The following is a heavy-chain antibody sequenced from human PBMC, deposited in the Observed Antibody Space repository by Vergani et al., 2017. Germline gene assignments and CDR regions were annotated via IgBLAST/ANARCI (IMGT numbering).Heavy chain of an antibody. CDR1: GYTFTGHY. V-gene: IGHV1-2*02. J-gene: IGHJ4*02. Sequence: QVQLVQSGAEVKKPGALVKVFCKASGYTFTGHYMHWVRQAPGQGLEWMGWINPNSGGTNYAQKFQGRVTMTRDTSISTAYMELSRLRSDDTAVYYCARDVGGRQLLLPYFDYWGQGTLVTVSS. CDR3: ARDVGGRQLLLPYFDY. D-gene: IGHD2-15*01. CDR2: INPNSGGT.